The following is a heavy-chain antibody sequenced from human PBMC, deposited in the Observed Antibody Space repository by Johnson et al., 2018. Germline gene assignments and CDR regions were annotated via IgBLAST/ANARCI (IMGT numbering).Heavy chain of an antibody. CDR3: ARVAVAHDYYYYYYLDV. D-gene: IGHD4-23*01. CDR2: IDSDGSST. Sequence: VQLQESGGGLVQXGGSXRLXCAASGFTFSNYWMYWVRQAPGKGLVWVSRIDSDGSSTNYADSVKGRFPISRDNAKNTLYLQMNSRRAEDTAVYYCARVAVAHDYYYYYYLDVWGKGTTVTVSS. CDR1: GFTFSNYW. J-gene: IGHJ6*03. V-gene: IGHV3-74*01.